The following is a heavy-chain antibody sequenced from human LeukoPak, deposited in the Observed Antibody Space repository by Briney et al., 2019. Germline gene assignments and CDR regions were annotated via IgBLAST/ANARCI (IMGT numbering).Heavy chain of an antibody. D-gene: IGHD3-22*01. CDR1: GGSVTSGIYH. J-gene: IGHJ4*02. V-gene: IGHV4-39*07. Sequence: SETLSLTCSVSGGSVTSGIYHWGWIRQPPGKGLEWIGSVYFDGGTHYNPSLKSRVTISVDTSKNQFSLKLSSVTAADTAVYYCARGYDSSGYYYGNYFDYWGQGTLVTVSS. CDR2: VYFDGGT. CDR3: ARGYDSSGYYYGNYFDY.